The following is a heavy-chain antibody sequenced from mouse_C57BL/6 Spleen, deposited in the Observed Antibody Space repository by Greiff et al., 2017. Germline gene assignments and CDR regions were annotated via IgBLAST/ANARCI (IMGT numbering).Heavy chain of an antibody. CDR1: GFTFSDYY. CDR2: ISNGGGST. V-gene: IGHV5-12*01. Sequence: EVKLMDSGGGLVQPGGSLKLSCAASGFTFSDYYMYWVRQTPEKRLEWVAYISNGGGSTYYPDTVKGRFTFSRDNSTNTLYLQMGRLNSEDTAMYYCARVGSWYFEVWSTETTVTVSS. CDR3: ARVGSWYFEV. J-gene: IGHJ1*03.